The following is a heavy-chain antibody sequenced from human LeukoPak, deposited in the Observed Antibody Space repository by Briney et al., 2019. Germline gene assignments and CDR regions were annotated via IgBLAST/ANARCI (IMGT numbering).Heavy chain of an antibody. J-gene: IGHJ4*02. V-gene: IGHV3-23*01. CDR3: AEGMYSSGSYYFDN. CDR2: ISGGGGTT. CDR1: GFTFSSCA. D-gene: IGHD6-19*01. Sequence: GGSLRLSCAASGFTFSSCAMYWVRQAPGKGLEWVSAISGGGGTTYYADSVKGRFTISRDNSKNTLDMQMHSLRAEDTAVYYCAEGMYSSGSYYFDNWGQGTLVTVSS.